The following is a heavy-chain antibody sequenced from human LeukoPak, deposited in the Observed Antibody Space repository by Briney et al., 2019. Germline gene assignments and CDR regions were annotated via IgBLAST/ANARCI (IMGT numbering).Heavy chain of an antibody. CDR2: IHPNSGGT. CDR1: GYTFTGYY. V-gene: IGHV1-2*02. CDR3: ARAGGHDYYYSMDV. J-gene: IGHJ6*02. Sequence: ASVKVSCKASGYTFTGYYMLWVRQAPGHGLEWMGWIHPNSGGTNYAQKFQGRVTMTRDTSISTVYMELSRLRSDDTAVYYCARAGGHDYYYSMDVWGLGPRSPSP. D-gene: IGHD3-16*01.